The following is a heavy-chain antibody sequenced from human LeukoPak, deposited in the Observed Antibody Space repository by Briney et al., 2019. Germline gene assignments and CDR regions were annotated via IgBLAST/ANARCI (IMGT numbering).Heavy chain of an antibody. CDR2: INHSGST. D-gene: IGHD2-2*01. CDR1: GGSFSDHY. V-gene: IGHV4-34*01. Sequence: SETLSLTCAVYGGSFSDHYWSWIRQSPGKGLEWIGEINHSGSTNYNPSLKSRVTISVDTSKNQFSLKLSSVTAADTAVYYCARRFFSAAIRRAEYFQNWGQGTLVTVSS. CDR3: ARRFFSAAIRRAEYFQN. J-gene: IGHJ1*01.